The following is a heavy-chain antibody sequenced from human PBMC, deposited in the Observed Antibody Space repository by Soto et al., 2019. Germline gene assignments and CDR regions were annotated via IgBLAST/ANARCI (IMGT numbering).Heavy chain of an antibody. Sequence: SETLSLTCTVSGASVRDYNWNWIRQPPGRGLEWIGFIHHTGSNTYSPSLRSRVTMSVDTSRNQFSLMMTSVTAADTAVYYCAKWGYPAMQAFDIWGQGTVVTVSS. CDR3: AKWGYPAMQAFDI. CDR2: IHHTGSN. D-gene: IGHD3-16*02. V-gene: IGHV4-59*02. CDR1: GASVRDYN. J-gene: IGHJ3*02.